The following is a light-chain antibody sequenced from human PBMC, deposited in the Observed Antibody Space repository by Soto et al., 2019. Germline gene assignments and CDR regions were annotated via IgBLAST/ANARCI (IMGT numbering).Light chain of an antibody. CDR1: QSIGNY. CDR3: QQYNNWPRT. V-gene: IGKV3-15*01. CDR2: STS. Sequence: MTQSPVSLSASVGDRVTISCRASQSIGNYLNWYQQKAGEVPKLLIYSTSTRATGIPARFSGSGSGTEFTLTISSLQSEDFAVYYCQQYNNWPRTFGQGTKVDIK. J-gene: IGKJ1*01.